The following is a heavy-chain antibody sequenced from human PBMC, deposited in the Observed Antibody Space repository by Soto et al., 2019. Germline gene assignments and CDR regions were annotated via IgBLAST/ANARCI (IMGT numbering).Heavy chain of an antibody. J-gene: IGHJ6*02. V-gene: IGHV3-49*03. D-gene: IGHD2-2*01. CDR1: GFTFGDYA. Sequence: PEGSLRLSFTASGFTFGDYAMSWFRQAPGKGLEWVGLIRRKAYGGTTEYAASVKGRLTISRDDSKSIAYLQMKSLKTEDTAVYYCTSRTQGGRTSFTIYYYYGMHXWGQGTTVTVS. CDR3: TSRTQGGRTSFTIYYYYGMHX. CDR2: IRRKAYGGTT.